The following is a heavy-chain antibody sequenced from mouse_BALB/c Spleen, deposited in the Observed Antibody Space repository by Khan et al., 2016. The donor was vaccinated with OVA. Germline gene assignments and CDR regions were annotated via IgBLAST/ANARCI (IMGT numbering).Heavy chain of an antibody. CDR1: GFTFSSFV. CDR3: ANCSYGLFAY. CDR2: ISSAATYT. Sequence: EVELVESGGVLVEPGGSLKLSCAASGFTFSSFVMSWVRQTPEKRLEWVATISSAATYTYYPDSVKGRFTISRDNAKNTLYLQMNSLRSDDRAIYYCANCSYGLFAYWGQGTLVTVST. V-gene: IGHV5-9-1*01. J-gene: IGHJ3*01. D-gene: IGHD3-3*01.